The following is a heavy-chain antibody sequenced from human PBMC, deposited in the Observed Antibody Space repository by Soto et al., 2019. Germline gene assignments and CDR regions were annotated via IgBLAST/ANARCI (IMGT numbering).Heavy chain of an antibody. CDR2: INTRNGVI. Sequence: QDQLVQSGAEVKKPGASVKVSCKASAHSVDSDGVTWVRQAPGQGLEWMGWINTRNGVIHYAQKFQDRVTMTADTPTSTAYMEVRSLRSYDTAVYYFARRGNPLMDAWGQGTTVIVSS. CDR1: AHSVDSDG. V-gene: IGHV1-18*01. CDR3: ARRGNPLMDA. J-gene: IGHJ6*02.